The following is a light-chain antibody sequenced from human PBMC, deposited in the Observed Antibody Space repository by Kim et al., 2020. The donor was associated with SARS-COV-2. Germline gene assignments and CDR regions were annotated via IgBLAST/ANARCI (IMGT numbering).Light chain of an antibody. CDR3: QAWDSSTYV. J-gene: IGLJ1*01. CDR2: QDN. CDR1: NLGDKY. Sequence: PGQTSGIPCCGDNLGDKYACWYQQKPGQSPVLLIYQDNKRPSGIPERFSGSNSGNTATLTISGTQAMDEADYYCQAWDSSTYVFGTGTKVTVL. V-gene: IGLV3-1*01.